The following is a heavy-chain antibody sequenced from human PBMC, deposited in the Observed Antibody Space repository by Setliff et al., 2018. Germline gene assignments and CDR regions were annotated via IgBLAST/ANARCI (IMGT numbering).Heavy chain of an antibody. V-gene: IGHV4-59*01. CDR2: VFYNGAA. CDR1: GDSISDAS. CDR3: ARWTARAVDY. J-gene: IGHJ4*02. Sequence: PSETLSLTCTVSGDSISDASIMAWIRQPPGKGLEFIGYVFYNGAAKYDPSLKSRVTMSVDTSKTQFSLKLNSMTTADTAVYYCARWTARAVDYWGQGTLVTVSS. D-gene: IGHD6-6*01.